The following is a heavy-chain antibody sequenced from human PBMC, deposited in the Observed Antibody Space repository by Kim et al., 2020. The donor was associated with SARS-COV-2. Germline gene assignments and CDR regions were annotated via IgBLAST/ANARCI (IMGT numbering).Heavy chain of an antibody. CDR1: GFTFSNYW. Sequence: GGSLRLSCAASGFTFSNYWMHWVRQAPGKGLVWVSRVNSDGSSTSYADSVKGRFTISRDNAKNTLNLQMNSLTAEDTAVYYCARPDYGSGTRFDYWGQGT. D-gene: IGHD3-10*01. CDR3: ARPDYGSGTRFDY. V-gene: IGHV3-74*01. CDR2: VNSDGSST. J-gene: IGHJ4*02.